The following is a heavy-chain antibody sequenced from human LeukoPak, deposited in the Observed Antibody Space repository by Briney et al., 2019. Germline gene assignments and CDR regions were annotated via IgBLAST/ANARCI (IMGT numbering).Heavy chain of an antibody. D-gene: IGHD1-26*01. CDR2: ISYDGSNK. Sequence: GGSLRLSCAASGFTFSSYAMHWVRQAPGKGLEWVAVISYDGSNKYYADSVKGRLTISRDNSKNTLYLQMNSLRAEDTAVYYCARDTKVGAPIWYFQHWGQGTLVTVSS. V-gene: IGHV3-30*04. CDR3: ARDTKVGAPIWYFQH. J-gene: IGHJ1*01. CDR1: GFTFSSYA.